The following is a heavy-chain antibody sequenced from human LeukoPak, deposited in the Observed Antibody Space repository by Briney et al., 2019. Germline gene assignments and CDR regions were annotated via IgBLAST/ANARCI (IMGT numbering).Heavy chain of an antibody. J-gene: IGHJ4*02. Sequence: SVKVSCKASGGTFISYAISWVRQAPGQGLEWMGGIIPIFGTANYAQKFQGRVTITAGESTSTAYMELSSLRSEDTAVYYCARDIYGGSGTVGLDYWGQGTLVTVSS. CDR2: IIPIFGTA. CDR1: GGTFISYA. CDR3: ARDIYGGSGTVGLDY. D-gene: IGHD4-23*01. V-gene: IGHV1-69*13.